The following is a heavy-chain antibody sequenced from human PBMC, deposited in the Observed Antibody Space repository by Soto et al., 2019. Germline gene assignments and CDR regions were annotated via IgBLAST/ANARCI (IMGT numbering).Heavy chain of an antibody. Sequence: EMQLLESGGDLVQPGGSLRLSCAASGFTFSNYAMTWVRQAPGKGLEYVSAISGTGVTTYQGDSMKGRFTISRDNSKNTLSLQMDSLRAEDTAIYYCTKDRDDIGMVDAFEIWGQGTMVTVSS. D-gene: IGHD3-3*01. CDR2: ISGTGVTT. V-gene: IGHV3-23*02. J-gene: IGHJ3*02. CDR3: TKDRDDIGMVDAFEI. CDR1: GFTFSNYA.